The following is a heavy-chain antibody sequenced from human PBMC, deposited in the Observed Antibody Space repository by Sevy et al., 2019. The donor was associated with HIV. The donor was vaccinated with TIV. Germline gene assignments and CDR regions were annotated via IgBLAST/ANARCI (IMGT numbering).Heavy chain of an antibody. V-gene: IGHV3-23*01. CDR1: GFTFSSYA. Sequence: GGSLRLSCAASGFTFSSYAMSWVRQAPGKGLEWVSAISGSGGSTYYADSVKGRFTISRDNSKNTLYLQMNSRRAEDTAVYYCAKSVVVTAIRPSYFDYWGQGTLVTVSS. CDR2: ISGSGGST. J-gene: IGHJ4*02. CDR3: AKSVVVTAIRPSYFDY. D-gene: IGHD2-21*02.